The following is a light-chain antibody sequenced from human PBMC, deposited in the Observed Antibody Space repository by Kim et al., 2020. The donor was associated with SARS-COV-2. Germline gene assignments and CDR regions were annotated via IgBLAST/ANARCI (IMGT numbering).Light chain of an antibody. CDR2: AAS. V-gene: IGKV1-39*01. CDR1: QSISSY. Sequence: DIQMTQSPSSLSASVGDIVTITCRASQSISSYLNWYQQKPGKAPKLLIYAASSLQSGVPSRFSGSGSGTDFTLTISSLQPEDFATYYCQQSDSTPYTFGQGTKLEI. CDR3: QQSDSTPYT. J-gene: IGKJ2*01.